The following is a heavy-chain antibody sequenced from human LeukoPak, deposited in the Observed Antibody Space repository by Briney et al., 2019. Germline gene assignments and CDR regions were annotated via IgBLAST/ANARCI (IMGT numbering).Heavy chain of an antibody. J-gene: IGHJ4*02. CDR2: ISAYNGNT. Sequence: EASVKVSCKASGYTFTTYGLSWVRQAPGQGLEWMGWISAYNGNTNYAQKFQGRVTMTTDTSTTTACMELRSLRSDDTAVYYCVREGGSSGYYFFHYWGQGTLVTVSS. D-gene: IGHD3-22*01. V-gene: IGHV1-18*01. CDR3: VREGGSSGYYFFHY. CDR1: GYTFTTYG.